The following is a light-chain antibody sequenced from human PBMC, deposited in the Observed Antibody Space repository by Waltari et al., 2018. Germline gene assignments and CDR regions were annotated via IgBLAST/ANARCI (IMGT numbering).Light chain of an antibody. J-gene: IGKJ1*01. CDR2: AAS. CDR3: RQSFNIPRV. CDR1: QSISNY. V-gene: IGKV1-39*01. Sequence: DIQMTQSPSSLFASLGDRVTITCRASQSISNYLNWYRQRPGKPPEHLIYAASTVQTAVPSRFSGSGSGTDFTLTISSLQAEDFATYYCRQSFNIPRVFGQRPKVEIK.